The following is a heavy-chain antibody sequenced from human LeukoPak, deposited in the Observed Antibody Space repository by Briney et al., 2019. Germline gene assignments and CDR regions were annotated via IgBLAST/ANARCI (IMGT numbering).Heavy chain of an antibody. CDR3: AKDREGITIFGVVIPYYYYYYMDV. J-gene: IGHJ6*03. V-gene: IGHV3-30*02. Sequence: GGSLRLSCAASGFTFSSYGMHWVRQAPGKGLEGVAFIRYDGSNKYYADSVKGRFTISRDNSKNTLYLQMSSLRAEDTAVYYCAKDREGITIFGVVIPYYYYYYMDVWGKGTTVTVSS. CDR1: GFTFSSYG. D-gene: IGHD3-3*01. CDR2: IRYDGSNK.